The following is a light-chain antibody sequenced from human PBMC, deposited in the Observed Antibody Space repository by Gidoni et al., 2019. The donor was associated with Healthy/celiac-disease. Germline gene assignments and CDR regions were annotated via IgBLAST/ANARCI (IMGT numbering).Light chain of an antibody. CDR2: AAS. V-gene: IGKV1-39*01. CDR3: QQCYSTLCT. Sequence: DITMTQSPSSLSASVGDRVTITGRASQSISSYLNWYQQKPGKAPKLLIYAASSWQSGVTSRFSVGGSVTDFTLAICSLQPEDFATYYCQQCYSTLCTFGQGTKLEIK. CDR1: QSISSY. J-gene: IGKJ2*02.